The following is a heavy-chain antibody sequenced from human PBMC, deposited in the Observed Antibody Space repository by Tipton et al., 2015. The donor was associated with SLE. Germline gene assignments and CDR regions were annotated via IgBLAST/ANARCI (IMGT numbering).Heavy chain of an antibody. V-gene: IGHV4-39*07. Sequence: TLSLTCTVSGGSISSSYYWGWIRQSPGKGLGWIGSISYTGSTYYNPSLKSRVTISVDMSKNQFSLKLTSVTAADTAVYYCARSDTISVVYPDAFDVWGQGTVVTVSS. CDR3: ARSDTISVVYPDAFDV. J-gene: IGHJ3*01. CDR2: ISYTGST. D-gene: IGHD2-8*02. CDR1: GGSISSSYY.